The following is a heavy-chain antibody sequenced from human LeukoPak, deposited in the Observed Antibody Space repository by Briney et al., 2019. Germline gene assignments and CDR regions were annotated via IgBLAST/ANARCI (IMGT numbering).Heavy chain of an antibody. J-gene: IGHJ1*01. CDR3: ARHRTIAAAGRSKYFQH. D-gene: IGHD6-13*01. V-gene: IGHV4-34*01. Sequence: SETLSLTCAVYGGSFSGYYWSWIRQPPGKGLGWIGEINHSGSTNYNPSLKSRVTISVDTSKNQFSLKLSSVTAADTAVYYCARHRTIAAAGRSKYFQHWGQGTLVTVSS. CDR1: GGSFSGYY. CDR2: INHSGST.